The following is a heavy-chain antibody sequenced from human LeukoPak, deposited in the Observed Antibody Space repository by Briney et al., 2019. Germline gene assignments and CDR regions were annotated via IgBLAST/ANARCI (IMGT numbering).Heavy chain of an antibody. V-gene: IGHV3-23*01. J-gene: IGHJ4*02. CDR2: ITSGGDTT. CDR3: AKGGGYEVLYDY. Sequence: WGSLRLSCAASGFTFSTSGMSWVRQAPGKGLDWVSAITSGGDTTYYADSVKGRFTIFRDNSKNTLYLQMNNLRAEDTAVYYCAKGGGYEVLYDYWGQGTLVTVSS. D-gene: IGHD5-12*01. CDR1: GFTFSTSG.